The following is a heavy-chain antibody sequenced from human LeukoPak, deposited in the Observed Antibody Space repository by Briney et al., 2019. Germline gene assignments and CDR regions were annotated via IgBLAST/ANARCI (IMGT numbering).Heavy chain of an antibody. Sequence: GGSLRLSCAASGFIFDDYAMHWVRQAPGKGLEWVSGISWNSGTIYYADSVKGRFTISRDNAKNSLYLQMNSLRAEDTAMYYCARDGWFGDYNWFDHWGQGTLVTVSS. CDR1: GFIFDDYA. V-gene: IGHV3-9*01. J-gene: IGHJ5*02. CDR3: ARDGWFGDYNWFDH. D-gene: IGHD3-10*01. CDR2: ISWNSGTI.